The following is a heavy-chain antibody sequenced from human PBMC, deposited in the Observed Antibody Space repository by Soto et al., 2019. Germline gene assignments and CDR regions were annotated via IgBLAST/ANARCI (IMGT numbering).Heavy chain of an antibody. V-gene: IGHV4-34*01. D-gene: IGHD5-12*01. CDR2: INHSGST. CDR3: ARDGYNLNAFDI. CDR1: GGSFSGYY. J-gene: IGHJ3*02. Sequence: SETLSLTCAVYGGSFSGYYWSWIRQPPGKGLEWIGEINHSGSTNYNPSLKSRVTISVDTSKNQFSLKLSSVTAADTAVYYCARDGYNLNAFDIWGQGTMVTVSS.